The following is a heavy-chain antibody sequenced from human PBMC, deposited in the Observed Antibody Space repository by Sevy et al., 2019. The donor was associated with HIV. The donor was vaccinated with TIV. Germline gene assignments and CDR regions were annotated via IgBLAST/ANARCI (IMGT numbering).Heavy chain of an antibody. CDR1: GYTFTTYG. V-gene: IGHV1-18*01. CDR2: INIYNGNI. J-gene: IGHJ5*02. D-gene: IGHD3-16*01. Sequence: ASVKVSCKPSGYTFTTYGINWVRQAPGQGLEWMGWINIYNGNIIYGKKFQGRVTMTRETSTNTAYMELTRLTSDDTAVYYCARKRSLGEPSDHWGQGTLVTVSS. CDR3: ARKRSLGEPSDH.